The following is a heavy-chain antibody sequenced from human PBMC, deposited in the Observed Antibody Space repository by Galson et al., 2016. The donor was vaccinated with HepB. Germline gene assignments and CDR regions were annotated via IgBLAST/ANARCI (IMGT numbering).Heavy chain of an antibody. Sequence: SLRLSCAASGFAFSSHWMHWVRQDLGKGLVWVSRINSDGTISNYADSVKGRFTISRDNAKNSLFLQMDSLRAADTAVYYCARDTTPGYSSSWHHYYYYGMDVWGKGTTVAVSS. J-gene: IGHJ6*04. V-gene: IGHV3-74*01. D-gene: IGHD6-13*01. CDR2: INSDGTIS. CDR1: GFAFSSHW. CDR3: ARDTTPGYSSSWHHYYYYGMDV.